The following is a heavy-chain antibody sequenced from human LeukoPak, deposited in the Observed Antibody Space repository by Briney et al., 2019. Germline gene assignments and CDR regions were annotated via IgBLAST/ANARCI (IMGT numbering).Heavy chain of an antibody. CDR1: GLTFSSYS. CDR2: ISSSSSYI. Sequence: GGSLRLSCAASGLTFSSYSMNWVRQAPGKGLEWVSSISSSSSYIYYADSVKGRFTISRDNAKNSLYLQMNSLRAEDTAVYYCARGITSGPRRYDVRNFDYWGQGTPVTVSS. J-gene: IGHJ4*02. CDR3: ARGITSGPRRYDVRNFDY. V-gene: IGHV3-21*06. D-gene: IGHD5-12*01.